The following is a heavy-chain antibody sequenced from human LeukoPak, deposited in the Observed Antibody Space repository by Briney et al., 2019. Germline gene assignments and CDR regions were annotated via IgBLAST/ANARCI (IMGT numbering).Heavy chain of an antibody. CDR1: GFTFSSNW. V-gene: IGHV3-23*01. Sequence: GGSLRLSCAASGFTFSSNWMSWVRQAPGKGLEWVSAISGSGGSTYYADSVKGRFTISRDNSKNTLYLQMNSLRAEDTAVYYCAKAGVAGTTLDAFDIWGQGTMVTVSS. CDR3: AKAGVAGTTLDAFDI. D-gene: IGHD6-19*01. CDR2: ISGSGGST. J-gene: IGHJ3*02.